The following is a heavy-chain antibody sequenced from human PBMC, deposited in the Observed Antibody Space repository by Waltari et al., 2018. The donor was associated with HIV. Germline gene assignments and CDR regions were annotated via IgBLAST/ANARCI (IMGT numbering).Heavy chain of an antibody. CDR2: IKSKTDGGTT. D-gene: IGHD3-10*01. CDR3: TTDLLWFGEFNDY. J-gene: IGHJ4*02. Sequence: EVQLVESGGGLVKPGGSLRLSCAASGFTFSNAWMSWVRQAPGKGLEWVGRIKSKTDGGTTDYAAPVKGRFTISRDDSKNTLYLQMNSLKTEDTAVYYCTTDLLWFGEFNDYWGQGTLVTVSS. V-gene: IGHV3-15*01. CDR1: GFTFSNAW.